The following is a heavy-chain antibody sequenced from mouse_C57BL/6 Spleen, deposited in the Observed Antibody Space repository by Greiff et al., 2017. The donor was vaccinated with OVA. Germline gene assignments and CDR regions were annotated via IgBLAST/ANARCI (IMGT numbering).Heavy chain of an antibody. CDR2: INPNYGTT. CDR3: ARSGDYDYYAMDY. Sequence: VQLKQSGPELVKPGASVKISCKASGYSFTDYNMNWVKQSNGKSLEWIGVINPNYGTTSYNQKFKGKATLTVDQSSSTAYMQLTSLTSEDSAVYYCARSGDYDYYAMDYWGQGTSVTVSS. CDR1: GYSFTDYN. D-gene: IGHD2-4*01. J-gene: IGHJ4*01. V-gene: IGHV1-39*01.